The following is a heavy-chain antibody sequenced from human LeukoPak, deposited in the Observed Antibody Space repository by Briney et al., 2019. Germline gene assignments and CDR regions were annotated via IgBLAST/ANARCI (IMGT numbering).Heavy chain of an antibody. CDR3: AKGVPTYYDILTGHGYFDY. V-gene: IGHV3-30*18. Sequence: GGSLRLSCAASGFTFSSYGMHWVRQAPGKGLEWVAVISYDGSNKYYADSVKGRFTISRDNSKNTLYLQMNSLRAEDTAVYYCAKGVPTYYDILTGHGYFDYWGQGTLVTASS. D-gene: IGHD3-9*01. J-gene: IGHJ4*02. CDR1: GFTFSSYG. CDR2: ISYDGSNK.